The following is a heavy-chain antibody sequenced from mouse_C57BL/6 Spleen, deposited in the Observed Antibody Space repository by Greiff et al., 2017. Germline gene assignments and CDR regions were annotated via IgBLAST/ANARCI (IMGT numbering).Heavy chain of an antibody. CDR2: IYPGDGDT. J-gene: IGHJ2*01. CDR1: GYAFSSSW. V-gene: IGHV1-82*01. D-gene: IGHD4-1*01. Sequence: VQLQQSGPELVKPGASVKISCKASGYAFSSSWMNWVKQRPGKGLEWIGRIYPGDGDTNYNGKFKGKATLTADKSSSTAYMQLSSLTSEDSAVYFCASQTAYYFDYWGQGTTLTVSS. CDR3: ASQTAYYFDY.